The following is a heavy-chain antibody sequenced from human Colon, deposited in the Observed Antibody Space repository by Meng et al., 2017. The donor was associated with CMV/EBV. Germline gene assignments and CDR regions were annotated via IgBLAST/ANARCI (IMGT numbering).Heavy chain of an antibody. CDR1: GFTFSSYE. D-gene: IGHD2/OR15-2a*01. V-gene: IGHV3-48*03. J-gene: IGHJ4*02. CDR2: ISSRGDSK. Sequence: GESLKISCAASGFTFSSYEMSWVRQFPGKGLEWVSYISSRGDSKQYADSVKGRFTISRDNAKNSLHLQMNSLRAEDTAVYYCARAGLSLHNYLDYWGQGTLVTVSS. CDR3: ARAGLSLHNYLDY.